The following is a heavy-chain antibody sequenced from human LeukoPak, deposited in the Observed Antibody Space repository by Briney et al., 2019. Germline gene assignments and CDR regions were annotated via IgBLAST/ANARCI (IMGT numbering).Heavy chain of an antibody. V-gene: IGHV3-74*01. D-gene: IGHD3-10*01. Sequence: GGSLRLSCAASGFTFSSYAMSWVRQAPGRGLVWVSRINSDGSSTNYADSVKGRFTISRDNAKNTLYLHMNSLRAEDTAVYYCARASKSYYNVDYYYYMDVWGKGTTVTISS. CDR1: GFTFSSYA. J-gene: IGHJ6*03. CDR3: ARASKSYYNVDYYYYMDV. CDR2: INSDGSST.